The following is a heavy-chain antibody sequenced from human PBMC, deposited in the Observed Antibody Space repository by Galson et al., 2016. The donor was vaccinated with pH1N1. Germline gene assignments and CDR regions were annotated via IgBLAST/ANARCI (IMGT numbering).Heavy chain of an antibody. Sequence: SLRLSCAASGFIFSDYWMSWVRQAPGKGLEWVAKINQDGSRKYYVDSMKGRCTISRDNAENSLSLRMNSLRVEDTALYYCATEDYYTSLYWGQGILVTVSS. CDR1: GFIFSDYW. J-gene: IGHJ4*02. CDR3: ATEDYYTSLY. CDR2: INQDGSRK. V-gene: IGHV3-7*01. D-gene: IGHD1-26*01.